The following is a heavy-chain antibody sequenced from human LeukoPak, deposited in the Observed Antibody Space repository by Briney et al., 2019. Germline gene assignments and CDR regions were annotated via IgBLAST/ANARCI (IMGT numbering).Heavy chain of an antibody. CDR2: ISGSGGNT. CDR1: GFTFSSYA. Sequence: GRSLRLSCAASGFTFSSYAMSWVRQAPGKGLEWVSAISGSGGNTYYADSVKGRFTISRDNSKNTLYLQMDSLRAEDTAVYYCAKEIYGDYPSFDYWGQGTLVTVSS. CDR3: AKEIYGDYPSFDY. D-gene: IGHD4-17*01. J-gene: IGHJ4*02. V-gene: IGHV3-23*01.